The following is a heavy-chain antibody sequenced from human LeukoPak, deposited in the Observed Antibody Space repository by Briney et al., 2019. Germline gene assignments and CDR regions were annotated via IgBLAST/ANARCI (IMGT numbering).Heavy chain of an antibody. V-gene: IGHV3-30*02. CDR1: GFTFDDYA. Sequence: PGGFLRLSCAASGFTFDDYAMHWVRQAPGKGLEWVAFIPYDGYKKSYLDSVKGRFTISRDNSKNTVYLQMSSLRAEDTALYYCATDRNCGSGCSNWFDPWGQGTLVIVSS. CDR2: IPYDGYKK. J-gene: IGHJ5*02. D-gene: IGHD2-21*02. CDR3: ATDRNCGSGCSNWFDP.